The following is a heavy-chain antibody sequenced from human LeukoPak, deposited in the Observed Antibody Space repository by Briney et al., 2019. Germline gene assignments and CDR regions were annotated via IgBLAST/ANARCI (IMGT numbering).Heavy chain of an antibody. CDR2: ISGSGGST. J-gene: IGHJ4*02. D-gene: IGHD6-13*01. CDR3: AKDEGYSSSRAQWEY. V-gene: IGHV3-23*01. Sequence: GGSLRLSCAASGFTFSSYAMTWVRQAPGKGLEWVSGISGSGGSTYYADSVKGRFTISRDNSKNTLYLQMNSPRAEDTAVYYCAKDEGYSSSRAQWEYWGQGTLVTVSS. CDR1: GFTFSSYA.